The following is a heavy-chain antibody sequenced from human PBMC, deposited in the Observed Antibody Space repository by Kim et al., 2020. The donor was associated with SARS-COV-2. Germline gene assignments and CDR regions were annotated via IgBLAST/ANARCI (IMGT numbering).Heavy chain of an antibody. J-gene: IGHJ4*02. CDR3: SRSKDRSSTWYSHFDY. V-gene: IGHV3-66*01. CDR1: GFTVSYNY. D-gene: IGHD6-13*01. CDR2: IYSGGFT. Sequence: GGSLRLSCAASGFTVSYNYMSWVRQAPGKGLEWVAVIYSGGFTYYADSVKGRFTISRDNSENTLYLQMNSLRAEDMAVYYCSRSKDRSSTWYSHFDYWGQGTLVTVSS.